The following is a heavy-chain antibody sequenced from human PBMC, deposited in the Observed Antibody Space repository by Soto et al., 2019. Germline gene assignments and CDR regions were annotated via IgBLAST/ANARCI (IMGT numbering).Heavy chain of an antibody. CDR1: GFTFNSYS. CDR3: ATSLTTSLYYYYGMDV. Sequence: GGSLRLSCVGSGFTFNSYSITWVRQAPGTGLEWVSGISGSGSRIYYADSVKGRFTISRDNSENTLYLQMNSLRVEDTAVYYCATSLTTSLYYYYGMDVWGQGTMVTVS. CDR2: ISGSGSRI. D-gene: IGHD4-17*01. V-gene: IGHV3-23*01. J-gene: IGHJ6*02.